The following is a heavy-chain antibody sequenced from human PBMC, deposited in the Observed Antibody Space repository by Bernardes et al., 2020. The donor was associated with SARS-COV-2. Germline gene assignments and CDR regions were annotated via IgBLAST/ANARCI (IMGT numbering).Heavy chain of an antibody. V-gene: IGHV3-7*01. CDR1: RFTFSSYW. Sequence: GGSLRLSCAASRFTFSSYWMSWVRQAPGKGLEWVANIKQDGIEKYYVDSVKGRFTISRDNAKNSLYLQMNSLRADDEAVYFCARDRAVNWFDPWGQGTLVTVS. CDR2: IKQDGIEK. D-gene: IGHD3-10*01. CDR3: ARDRAVNWFDP. J-gene: IGHJ5*02.